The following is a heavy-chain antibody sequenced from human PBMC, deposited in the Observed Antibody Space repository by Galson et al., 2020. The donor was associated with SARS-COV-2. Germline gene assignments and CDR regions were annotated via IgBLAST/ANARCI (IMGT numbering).Heavy chain of an antibody. Sequence: GGSLRLSCAASGFTFSSYGMHWVRQAPGKGLEWVAVISYDGSNKYYADSVKGRFTISRDNSKNTLYLQMNSLRAEDTAVYYCAKQSGVYCSGGSCYSPHWDYWGQGTLVTVSS. CDR3: AKQSGVYCSGGSCYSPHWDY. J-gene: IGHJ4*02. CDR1: GFTFSSYG. D-gene: IGHD2-15*01. V-gene: IGHV3-30*18. CDR2: ISYDGSNK.